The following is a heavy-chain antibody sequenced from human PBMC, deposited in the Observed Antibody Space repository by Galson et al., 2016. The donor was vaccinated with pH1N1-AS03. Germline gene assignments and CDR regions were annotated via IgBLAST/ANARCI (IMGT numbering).Heavy chain of an antibody. V-gene: IGHV3-23*01. CDR2: LSGSGTPT. J-gene: IGHJ5*02. Sequence: SLRLSCAVSGFTFKNYAMTWVRQAPGKGLEWVSGLSGSGTPTFYADSVKGRFTISRDNSKNTLYLQMNSLRAEDTAVYYCATAVRYYFDPWGQGTLVIVSS. D-gene: IGHD1-26*01. CDR1: GFTFKNYA. CDR3: ATAVRYYFDP.